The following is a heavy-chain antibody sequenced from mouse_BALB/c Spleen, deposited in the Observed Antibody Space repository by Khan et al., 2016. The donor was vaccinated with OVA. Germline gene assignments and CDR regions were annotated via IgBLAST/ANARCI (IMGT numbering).Heavy chain of an antibody. Sequence: VQLKQSGPGLVKPSQSLSLTCTVTGYSITSDYAWNWIRQFPGNKLEWMGYISYSGSTSYNPSLKSRISITRDTSKNQFFLQLNSVTTEDTATYDCARVGYDGYAMDYWGQGTSVTVSS. J-gene: IGHJ4*01. CDR2: ISYSGST. D-gene: IGHD2-2*01. V-gene: IGHV3-2*02. CDR1: GYSITSDYA. CDR3: ARVGYDGYAMDY.